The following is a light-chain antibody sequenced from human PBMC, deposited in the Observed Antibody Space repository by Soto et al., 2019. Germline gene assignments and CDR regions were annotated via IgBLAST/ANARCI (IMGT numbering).Light chain of an antibody. CDR2: RAS. CDR1: QPSYRN. CDR3: QQYNNWPPIT. J-gene: IGKJ5*01. V-gene: IGKV3-15*01. Sequence: IVMTQSPATLSVSTGEKASLSCGAGQPSYRNVAWYQQRPGQAPRLLIYRASTRATGVPARFSGSGSGTEFTLTISGLQSEDFAVYYCQQYNNWPPITFGQGTRLEIK.